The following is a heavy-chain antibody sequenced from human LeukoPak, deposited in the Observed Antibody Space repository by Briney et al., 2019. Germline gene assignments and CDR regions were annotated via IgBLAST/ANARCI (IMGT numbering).Heavy chain of an antibody. V-gene: IGHV3-30*01. CDR1: GFTFSTYS. CDR2: ISSDGSNE. Sequence: PGGSLRLSCAASGFTFSTYSMHWARQAPGKGLEWLALISSDGSNENFADSVKGRFTISRDNSKNTLYLQMNSLRSEDTAIYYCAGDPNRSYFDHWGQGTLVTVSS. J-gene: IGHJ4*02. D-gene: IGHD1-14*01. CDR3: AGDPNRSYFDH.